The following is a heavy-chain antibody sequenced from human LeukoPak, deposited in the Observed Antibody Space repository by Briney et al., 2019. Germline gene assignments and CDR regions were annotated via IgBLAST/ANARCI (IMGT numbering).Heavy chain of an antibody. D-gene: IGHD6-6*01. CDR3: ADRSSSGNYFDY. V-gene: IGHV3-30*02. Sequence: GGSLRLSCAASGFTFSSYGMHWVRQAPGKGLEWVAFIRYAGSNKYYADSVKGRFTISRDNSKNTLYLQMNSLRAEDTAVYYCADRSSSGNYFDYWGQGTLVTVSS. CDR2: IRYAGSNK. CDR1: GFTFSSYG. J-gene: IGHJ4*02.